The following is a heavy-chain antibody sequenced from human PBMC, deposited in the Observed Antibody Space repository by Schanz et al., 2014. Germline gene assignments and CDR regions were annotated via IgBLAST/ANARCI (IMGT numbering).Heavy chain of an antibody. Sequence: QILLVQPGPEVKKPGASVTVSCKASGYDFHIYAYSWVRQAPGQGPEWMGWISAYNGNTNYAQKLQGRVTMTTDTSTSTAYMELRSRRSDDTAVYYCARDRRRYCSTASCLHDNWFDPWGQGTLXIVSS. V-gene: IGHV1-18*01. CDR1: GYDFHIYA. D-gene: IGHD2-2*01. CDR2: ISAYNGNT. J-gene: IGHJ5*02. CDR3: ARDRRRYCSTASCLHDNWFDP.